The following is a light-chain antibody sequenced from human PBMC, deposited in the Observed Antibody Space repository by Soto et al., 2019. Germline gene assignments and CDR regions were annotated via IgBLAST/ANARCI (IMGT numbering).Light chain of an antibody. CDR2: KAS. J-gene: IGKJ1*01. CDR3: QQYNSYLWT. CDR1: QSISSW. Sequence: DIQMTQSPSPLSAPEGDRVTITCRASQSISSWLAWNQQKPGKAPKLLIYKASSFESGVPSRFSGSGSGTEFTLTISSLQPDDFATYYCQQYNSYLWTFGQGTKVEIK. V-gene: IGKV1-5*03.